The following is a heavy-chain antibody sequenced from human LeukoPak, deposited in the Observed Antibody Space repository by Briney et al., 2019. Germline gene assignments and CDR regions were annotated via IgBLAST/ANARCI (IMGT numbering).Heavy chain of an antibody. D-gene: IGHD3-16*01. CDR3: ARNRGDTSADY. J-gene: IGHJ4*02. CDR1: GYTFSGYY. Sequence: ASVKVSCKASGYTFSGYYMHWVRQAPGQGLEWMGWINPNSGGTNYAQKFQGRVTMTRDTSISTAYMEVSRLRSDDTAVYYCARNRGDTSADYWGQETLVTVSS. CDR2: INPNSGGT. V-gene: IGHV1-2*02.